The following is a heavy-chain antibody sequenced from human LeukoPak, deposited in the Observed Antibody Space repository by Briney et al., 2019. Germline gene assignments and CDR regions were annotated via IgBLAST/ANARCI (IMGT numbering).Heavy chain of an antibody. CDR1: GYTFTSYG. CDR2: ISAYNGNT. CDR3: ARDVQEQWLVFYAFDI. V-gene: IGHV1-18*01. J-gene: IGHJ3*02. Sequence: ASVKVSCKASGYTFTSYGISWVRQAPGQGLEWMGWISAYNGNTNYAQKLQGRVTMTTDTSTSTAYMELRSLRSDDTAVYYCARDVQEQWLVFYAFDIWGQGTMVTVSS. D-gene: IGHD6-19*01.